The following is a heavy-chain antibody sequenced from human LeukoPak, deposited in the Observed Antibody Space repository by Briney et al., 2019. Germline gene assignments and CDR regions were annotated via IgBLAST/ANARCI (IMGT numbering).Heavy chain of an antibody. CDR3: ARPFGMVQGVMADYYYMDV. Sequence: GASVTVSCKASGCTFSSYAISWVRQAPGQGLEWMGGIIPIFGTANYAQKFQGRVTITADESTSTAYMELSSLRSEDTAVYYCARPFGMVQGVMADYYYMDVWGKGTTVTVSS. CDR1: GCTFSSYA. CDR2: IIPIFGTA. J-gene: IGHJ6*03. D-gene: IGHD3-10*01. V-gene: IGHV1-69*01.